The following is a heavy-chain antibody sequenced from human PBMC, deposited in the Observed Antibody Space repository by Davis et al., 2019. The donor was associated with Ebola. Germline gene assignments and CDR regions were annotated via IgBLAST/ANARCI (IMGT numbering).Heavy chain of an antibody. Sequence: GESLKISCAASGFTFRTYSMNWVRQAPGKGLEWVSYISGNMAEIYYADSVKGRFTISRSNAKNSLYLQMNNLRAGDTAVYYCAKDHRRYCSSATCFNYFDYWGQGTLVTVSS. CDR1: GFTFRTYS. J-gene: IGHJ4*02. V-gene: IGHV3-21*04. CDR3: AKDHRRYCSSATCFNYFDY. CDR2: ISGNMAEI. D-gene: IGHD2-2*01.